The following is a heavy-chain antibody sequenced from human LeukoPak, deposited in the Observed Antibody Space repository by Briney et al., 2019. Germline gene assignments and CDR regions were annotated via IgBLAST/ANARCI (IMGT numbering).Heavy chain of an antibody. CDR3: AREERDGYNYYWYFDL. CDR1: GFTFRSYW. CDR2: INSDGSST. D-gene: IGHD5-24*01. V-gene: IGHV3-74*01. J-gene: IGHJ2*01. Sequence: PGGSLRLSCAASGFTFRSYWMHWVRQAPGKGLVWVSRINSDGSSTSYADSVKGRFTISRDNAKNSLYLQMSSLRAEDTAVYYCAREERDGYNYYWYFDLWGRGTLVTVSS.